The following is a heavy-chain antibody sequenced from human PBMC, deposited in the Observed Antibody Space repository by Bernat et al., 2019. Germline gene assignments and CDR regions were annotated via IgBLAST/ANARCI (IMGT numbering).Heavy chain of an antibody. CDR1: GFTFSSYA. D-gene: IGHD5-18*01. CDR2: ISYDGSNK. J-gene: IGHJ4*02. Sequence: QVQLVESGGGVVHPGRSLRLSCAASGFTFSSYAMHWVRQAPGKGLEWVAVISYDGSNKYYADSVKGRFTISRDNSKNTLYMQMNSLRAEDTAVYYCARDDGGSKAMVPALFDYWGQGTLVTVSS. CDR3: ARDDGGSKAMVPALFDY. V-gene: IGHV3-30-3*01.